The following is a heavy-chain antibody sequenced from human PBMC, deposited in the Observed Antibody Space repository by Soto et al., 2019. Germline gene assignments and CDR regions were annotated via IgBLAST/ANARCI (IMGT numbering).Heavy chain of an antibody. CDR1: GFPLSDSA. CDR2: IRSKTNNYAT. Sequence: EVQLVESGGGLVQPGGSLKLACLASGFPLSDSAIHWVRKASGKGLEWVGRIRSKTNNYATTYGAPVRGRFTLSRDDLKNTAYLQMNDLESEDAAVYYCTRHAGGQVEHSFYNSFMDGWGKGTTVSVLS. V-gene: IGHV3-73*01. J-gene: IGHJ6*04. D-gene: IGHD2-15*01. CDR3: TRHAGGQVEHSFYNSFMDG.